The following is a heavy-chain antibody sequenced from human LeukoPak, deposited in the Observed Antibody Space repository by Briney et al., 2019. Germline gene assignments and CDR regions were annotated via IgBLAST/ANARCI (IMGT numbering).Heavy chain of an antibody. D-gene: IGHD6-13*01. V-gene: IGHV4-59*12. J-gene: IGHJ5*02. CDR2: VSFSGIT. CDR3: ARDLQQLVSNWFDP. Sequence: PSETLSLTCTVSGGSISTYYWTWIRQPPGKGLEWIGYVSFSGITNYNPSLKSRVTMSVDTSKNQFSLKLSSVTAADTAVYYCARDLQQLVSNWFDPWGQGTLVTVSS. CDR1: GGSISTYY.